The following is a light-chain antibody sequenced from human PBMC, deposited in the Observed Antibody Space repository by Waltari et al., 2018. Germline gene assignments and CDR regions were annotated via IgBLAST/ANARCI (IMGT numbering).Light chain of an antibody. J-gene: IGLJ1*01. CDR1: ASNIGRNP. V-gene: IGLV1-44*01. Sequence: QSVLTPPPSASGTPGQGVTITCSGGASNIGRNPVNWYQHLPGAAPKLVILNNSQRPSGISDRFSGSTSGASASLAISGLQSDDEADYYCASWDGSLAAYVFGGGTKVTV. CDR3: ASWDGSLAAYV. CDR2: NNS.